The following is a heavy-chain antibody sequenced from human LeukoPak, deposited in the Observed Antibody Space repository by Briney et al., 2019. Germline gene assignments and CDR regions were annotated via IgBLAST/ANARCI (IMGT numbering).Heavy chain of an antibody. Sequence: PGGSLRLSCAASGFTFSSYGMHWARQAPGKGLEWVAVISYDGSNKYYADSVKGRFTISRDNSKNTLYLQMNSLRAEDTAVYYCAKDRSLRVNGMDVWGQGTTVTVSS. V-gene: IGHV3-30*18. J-gene: IGHJ6*02. CDR1: GFTFSSYG. CDR2: ISYDGSNK. CDR3: AKDRSLRVNGMDV. D-gene: IGHD1-26*01.